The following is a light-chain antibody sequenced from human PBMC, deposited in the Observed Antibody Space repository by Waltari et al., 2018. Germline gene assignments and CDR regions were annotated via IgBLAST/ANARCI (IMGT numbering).Light chain of an antibody. J-gene: IGKJ4*01. CDR3: QQYATSPLT. V-gene: IGKV3-20*01. CDR2: AAS. Sequence: IVLTQSPGTLSLSPGEGATLSCRASQPITSNSLAWYQQRPGQAPRLLIHAASSRATGIPDRFSGSGSGTDFTLFITTLEPEDFAVYYCQQYATSPLTFGGGTKVDIK. CDR1: QPITSNS.